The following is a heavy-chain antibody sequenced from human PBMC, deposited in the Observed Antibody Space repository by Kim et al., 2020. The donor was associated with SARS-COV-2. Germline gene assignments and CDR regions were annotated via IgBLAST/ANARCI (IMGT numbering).Heavy chain of an antibody. CDR3: ARHGRGIVVVGPYSYYYVMDV. CDR2: IAPSDSYI. J-gene: IGHJ6*02. Sequence: GESLKISCKASGYSFTTYWISWVRQMPGKGLEWMGRIAPSDSYINYSPSFQGHVTISADKSISTAHLQWSSLKASDTAMYYCARHGRGIVVVGPYSYYYVMDVWGQGTTVTVSS. CDR1: GYSFTTYW. D-gene: IGHD2-15*01. V-gene: IGHV5-10-1*01.